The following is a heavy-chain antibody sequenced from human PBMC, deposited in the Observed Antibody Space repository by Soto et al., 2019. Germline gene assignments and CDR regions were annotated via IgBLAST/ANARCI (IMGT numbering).Heavy chain of an antibody. V-gene: IGHV3-23*01. Sequence: PGGSLRLSCAASGFTFSSYAMSWVRQAPGKGLEWVSAISGSGGSTYYADSVKGRFTISRDNSKNTLYLQMNSLRAEDAAVYYCAKDRPRRDGHKLENLDYWGQGXLVTVSS. J-gene: IGHJ4*02. CDR2: ISGSGGST. CDR3: AKDRPRRDGHKLENLDY. D-gene: IGHD1-1*01. CDR1: GFTFSSYA.